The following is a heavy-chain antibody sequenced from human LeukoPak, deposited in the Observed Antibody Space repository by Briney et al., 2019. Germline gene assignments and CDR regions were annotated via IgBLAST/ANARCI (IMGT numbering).Heavy chain of an antibody. CDR2: INPGGSST. V-gene: IGHV3-74*01. D-gene: IGHD3-16*01. CDR3: LAGYYYYYMDV. Sequence: GGSLRLSCAASGFTFSFYWMHWVRQVPGQGLVWVSRINPGGSSTNYADSVKGRFTISRDNAKNTLYLQMTSLSAEDTAVYYALAGYYYYYMDVWGKGTTVTVSS. J-gene: IGHJ6*03. CDR1: GFTFSFYW.